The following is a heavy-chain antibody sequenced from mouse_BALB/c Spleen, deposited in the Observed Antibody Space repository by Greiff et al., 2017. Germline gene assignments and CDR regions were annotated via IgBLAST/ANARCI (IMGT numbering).Heavy chain of an antibody. J-gene: IGHJ4*01. CDR1: GYTFTDYN. D-gene: IGHD2-4*01. V-gene: IGHV1S29*02. CDR3: APVYYDYDWGYAMDY. CDR2: IYPYNGGT. Sequence: VQLQQSGPELVKPGASVKISCKASGYTFTDYNMHWVKQSHGKSLEWIGYIYPYNGGTGYNQKFKSKATLTVDNSSSTAYMELRSLTSEDSAVYDCAPVYYDYDWGYAMDYWGQGTLVTVSS.